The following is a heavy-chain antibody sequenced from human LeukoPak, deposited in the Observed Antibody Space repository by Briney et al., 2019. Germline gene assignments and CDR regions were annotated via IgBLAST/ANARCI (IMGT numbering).Heavy chain of an antibody. V-gene: IGHV4-59*01. CDR3: VRAVVVTAITYYFDY. D-gene: IGHD2-21*02. CDR1: GGSLSGYN. Sequence: PGTLCLTCTVSGGSLSGYNWGWVRETPGEGLGWVGDISYSGSTNYNPSLKSRVTILVDTSRNQFSLKLSSVTAADAGVYYCVRAVVVTAITYYFDYWGQGTLVTVSS. CDR2: ISYSGST. J-gene: IGHJ4*02.